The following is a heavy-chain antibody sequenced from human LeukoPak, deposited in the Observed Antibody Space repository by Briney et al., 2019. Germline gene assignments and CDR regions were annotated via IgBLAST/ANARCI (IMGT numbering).Heavy chain of an antibody. V-gene: IGHV5-51*01. J-gene: IGHJ3*02. CDR3: ARPFMRYPDAFDI. CDR2: IYPGDCDT. Sequence: GASLQISCKGSGSRFTSYWIGWVRRMPGKGLEGMGVIYPGDCDTRYSPSFQGQVTISADKSISTAYLQWSSLKASDTAMYYCARPFMRYPDAFDIWGQGTMVTVSS. CDR1: GSRFTSYW. D-gene: IGHD3-16*01.